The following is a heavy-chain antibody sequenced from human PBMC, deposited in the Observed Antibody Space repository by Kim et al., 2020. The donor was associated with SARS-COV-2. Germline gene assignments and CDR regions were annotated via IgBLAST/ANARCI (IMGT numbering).Heavy chain of an antibody. CDR1: GYTFTGYY. V-gene: IGHV1-2*06. D-gene: IGHD1-1*01. Sequence: ASVKVSCKASGYTFTGYYMHWVRQAPGQGLEWMGRINPNSGGTNYAQKFQGRVTMTRDTSISTAYMELSRLRSDDTAVYYCASAVGNWNEVDYWGQGTLVTVSS. CDR2: INPNSGGT. J-gene: IGHJ4*02. CDR3: ASAVGNWNEVDY.